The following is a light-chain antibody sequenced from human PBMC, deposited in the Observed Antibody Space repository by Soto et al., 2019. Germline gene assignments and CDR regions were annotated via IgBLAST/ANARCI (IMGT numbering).Light chain of an antibody. V-gene: IGKV1-17*01. Sequence: IQMTQSPSSLSASVGDRVTVTCRASQGISSDLGWFQQKPGKAPKRLIYAASSLQSGVPSRFSGSGSGTEFTLTISSLQPEDFATYYCLQHNSYPIPFGQGTRLEIK. J-gene: IGKJ5*01. CDR1: QGISSD. CDR2: AAS. CDR3: LQHNSYPIP.